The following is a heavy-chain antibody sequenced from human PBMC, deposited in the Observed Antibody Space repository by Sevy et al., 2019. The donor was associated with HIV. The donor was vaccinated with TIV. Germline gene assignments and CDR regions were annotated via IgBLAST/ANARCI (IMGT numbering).Heavy chain of an antibody. CDR3: ARGGDFNDRSAKRDFDY. CDR1: GFTFSNYG. V-gene: IGHV3-33*01. Sequence: GGSLRLSCAASGFTFSNYGMHWVRQAPGKGLEWVAVIWNDGSNKYYANSVKGRFTISRDNSKNTLYLQMNSLRVEDTAVYFCARGGDFNDRSAKRDFDYWGQGTLVTASS. J-gene: IGHJ4*02. CDR2: IWNDGSNK. D-gene: IGHD3-22*01.